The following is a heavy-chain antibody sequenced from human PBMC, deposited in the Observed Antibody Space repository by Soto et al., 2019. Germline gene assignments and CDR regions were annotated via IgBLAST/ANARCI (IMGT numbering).Heavy chain of an antibody. CDR3: ARIPNISEPYYYSMDV. CDR2: IDWDDDK. CDR1: GFSLSTSGMC. Sequence: SGPTLVNPTQTLTLTCTFSGFSLSTSGMCVSWIRQPPGKALEWLARIDWDDDKYYSTSLKTRLTISKDTSKNQVVLTMTNMDPVDTATYYWARIPNISEPYYYSMDVSGKATTVTVS. D-gene: IGHD5-12*01. J-gene: IGHJ6*03. V-gene: IGHV2-70*11.